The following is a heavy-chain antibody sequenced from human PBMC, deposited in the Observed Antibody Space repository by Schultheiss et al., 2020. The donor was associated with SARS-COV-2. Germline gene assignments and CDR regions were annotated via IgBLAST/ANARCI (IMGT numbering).Heavy chain of an antibody. D-gene: IGHD1-26*01. J-gene: IGHJ4*02. CDR1: GFTFSDYY. Sequence: GESLKISCAASGFTFSDYYMTWIRQAPGKGLEWVSYISSSGSTIYYADSVNGRFTISRDKAKNSLYLQMNSLRAEDTAVYYCARVPSRGSFLVDYWGQGTLVTVSS. CDR3: ARVPSRGSFLVDY. V-gene: IGHV3-11*04. CDR2: ISSSGSTI.